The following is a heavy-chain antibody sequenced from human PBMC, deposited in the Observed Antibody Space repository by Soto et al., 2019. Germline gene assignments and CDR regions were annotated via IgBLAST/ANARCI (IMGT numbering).Heavy chain of an antibody. CDR3: ARDYGQWPAIYDGLDV. CDR2: ISPMFRAA. V-gene: IGHV1-69*01. Sequence: QVQLVQSGAEVKKPGSSVKVSCKASGGTFSTYAINWARQAPGQGLEWMGGISPMFRAANYAQKFLGRVTITADESSSTAYMELNSLRSEDTAMYYCARDYGQWPAIYDGLDVWGQGTTVTVSS. CDR1: GGTFSTYA. J-gene: IGHJ6*02. D-gene: IGHD6-19*01.